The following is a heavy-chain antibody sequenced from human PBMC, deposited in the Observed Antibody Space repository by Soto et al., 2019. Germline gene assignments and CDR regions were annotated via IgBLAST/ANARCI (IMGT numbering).Heavy chain of an antibody. Sequence: QLLESGGGLIQPGGSLRLSCEASGFSFRSYALSWVRQAPGKGLEWVSTFSAGGRAYYADSVKGRFTIAKDTSKNTLILQARSLRAEDTAFYYCAKESMPEHYGDTLFDYWGQGTRVTVSS. CDR2: FSAGGRA. CDR1: GFSFRSYA. J-gene: IGHJ4*02. V-gene: IGHV3-23*01. D-gene: IGHD4-17*01. CDR3: AKESMPEHYGDTLFDY.